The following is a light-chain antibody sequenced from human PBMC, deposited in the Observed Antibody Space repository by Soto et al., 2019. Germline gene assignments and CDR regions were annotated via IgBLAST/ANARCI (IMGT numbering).Light chain of an antibody. CDR1: QHVSST. V-gene: IGKV1-33*01. J-gene: IGKJ4*01. Sequence: DIQMTQSPSSLSASVGDRVTITCQASQHVSSTLDWFHQKAGEAPKLLIFDISNLEAGVPSRFSGDGSGTHFTLTISSLQPEDVGTYYCRQYSSLPLTFGGGTKLKIK. CDR3: RQYSSLPLT. CDR2: DIS.